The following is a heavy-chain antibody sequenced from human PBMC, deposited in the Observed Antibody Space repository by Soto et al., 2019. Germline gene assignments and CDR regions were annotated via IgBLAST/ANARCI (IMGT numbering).Heavy chain of an antibody. CDR1: GFTFSSYA. D-gene: IGHD5-12*01. CDR3: AKRNTGYYFDY. Sequence: EVQLLESGGGFVQPGGSLRLSCAASGFTFSSYAMSWVRQAPGMGLEWVSTFSGSTGATYYADSVKGRFTISRDNSKNMLHLQMYSLRAEDTAVYYCAKRNTGYYFDYWGQGTLVTVSS. V-gene: IGHV3-23*01. CDR2: FSGSTGAT. J-gene: IGHJ4*02.